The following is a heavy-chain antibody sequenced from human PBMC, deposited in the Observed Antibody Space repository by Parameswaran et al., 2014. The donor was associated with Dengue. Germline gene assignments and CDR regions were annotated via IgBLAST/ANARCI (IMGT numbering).Heavy chain of an antibody. Sequence: VRQMPGKGLEWVGRIRSKANSYATGYAASVKGRFTISRDDSKNTAYLQMNSLKSEDTAVYYCMLWSGDLNSDYWGQGTLVTVSS. V-gene: IGHV3-73*01. CDR3: MLWSGDLNSDY. D-gene: IGHD3-10*01. CDR2: IRSKANSYAT. J-gene: IGHJ4*02.